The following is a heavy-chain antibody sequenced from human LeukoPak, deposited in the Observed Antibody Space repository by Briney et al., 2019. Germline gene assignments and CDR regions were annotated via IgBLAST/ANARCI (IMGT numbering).Heavy chain of an antibody. Sequence: SETLSLTCAVSSGSISSSTWWSWVRQPPGKGLEWIGEINHSGSTHYTPSLKSRVTISVDTSDNKFSLRMISVTAADAAVYYCALGYNDIWELWGRGTLVTVSS. V-gene: IGHV4-4*02. CDR3: ALGYNDIWEL. CDR2: INHSGST. CDR1: SGSISSSTW. J-gene: IGHJ4*02. D-gene: IGHD5-24*01.